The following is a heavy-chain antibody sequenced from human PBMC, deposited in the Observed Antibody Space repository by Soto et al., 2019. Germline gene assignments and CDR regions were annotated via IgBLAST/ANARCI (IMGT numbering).Heavy chain of an antibody. J-gene: IGHJ4*02. CDR2: IYYSGST. D-gene: IGHD6-19*01. CDR3: ARAYSGWFDY. Sequence: QVRLQESGPGLVKPSETLSLTCTVSGGSISSYYWSWIRQPPGKGLEWIGYIYYSGSTNYNPSLKSRVTISVDTSKNQFSLKLSSVTAADTAVYYCARAYSGWFDYWGQGTLVTVSS. CDR1: GGSISSYY. V-gene: IGHV4-59*01.